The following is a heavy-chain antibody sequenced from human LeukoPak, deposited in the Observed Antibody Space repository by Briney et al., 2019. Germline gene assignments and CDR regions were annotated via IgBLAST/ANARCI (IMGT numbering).Heavy chain of an antibody. J-gene: IGHJ3*02. CDR1: GYTFTSYD. CDR2: ISAYNGNT. CDR3: ARDSRVPMQGGAFDI. D-gene: IGHD1-1*01. V-gene: IGHV1-18*01. Sequence: ASVKVSCKASGYTFTSYDINWVRQAPEQGLEWMGWISAYNGNTNYAQKLQGRVTMTTDTSTSTAYMELRSLRSDDTAVYYCARDSRVPMQGGAFDIWGQGTMVTVSS.